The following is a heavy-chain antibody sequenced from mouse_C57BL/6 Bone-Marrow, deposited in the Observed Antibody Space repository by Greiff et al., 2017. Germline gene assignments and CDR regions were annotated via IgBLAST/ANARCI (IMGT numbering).Heavy chain of an antibody. J-gene: IGHJ3*01. D-gene: IGHD2-4*01. CDR1: GFSLTSYG. CDR3: AKRGYDYDGFAY. V-gene: IGHV2-4*01. Sequence: QVTLKESGPGLVQPSQSLSITCTVSGFSLTSYGVHWVRQPPGKGLEWLGVIWSGGSTDYNAAFISRLSISKDNSKSQVFFKMNSLQADDTAIYYCAKRGYDYDGFAYWGQGTLVTVSA. CDR2: IWSGGST.